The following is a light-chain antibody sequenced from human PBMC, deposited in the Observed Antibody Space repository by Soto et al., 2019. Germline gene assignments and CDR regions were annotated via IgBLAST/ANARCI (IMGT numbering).Light chain of an antibody. CDR2: GAS. Sequence: EIVMTQSPATLSVSPGGRATLSCRASQSISDTLAWYQQKPGQAPRLLIHGASTRAPGFPARFSGSGSGTDFTLTISSLQSEDFATYYCQKYNNWPGWAFGQGTKVDIK. CDR3: QKYNNWPGWA. V-gene: IGKV3-15*01. CDR1: QSISDT. J-gene: IGKJ1*01.